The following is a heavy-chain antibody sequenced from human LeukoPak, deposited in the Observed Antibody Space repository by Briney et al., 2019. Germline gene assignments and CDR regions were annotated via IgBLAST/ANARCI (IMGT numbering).Heavy chain of an antibody. CDR2: IYYSGST. CDR1: GGSITSSTYY. V-gene: IGHV4-39*01. Sequence: SETLSLTCTVSGGSITSSTYYWGWIRQPPGKGLEWIGSIYYSGSTYHNPSLKSRVSISVDTSKNQFSLKLSSVTAADTAVYYCAGQVIWSDYPYYYMDVWGKGTTVTVSS. CDR3: AGQVIWSDYPYYYMDV. D-gene: IGHD3-16*02. J-gene: IGHJ6*03.